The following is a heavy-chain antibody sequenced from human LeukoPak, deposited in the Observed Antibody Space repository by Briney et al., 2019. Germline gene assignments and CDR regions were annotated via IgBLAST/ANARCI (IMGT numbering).Heavy chain of an antibody. CDR3: ARGDWFDP. CDR2: IYSGGST. Sequence: GRSLRLSCAASGFTFSSYGMHWVRQAPGKGLEWVSVIYSGGSTYYADSVKGRSTISRDNSKNTLYLQMNSLRADDTAVYYCARGDWFDPWGQGTLVTVSS. J-gene: IGHJ5*02. V-gene: IGHV3-53*01. CDR1: GFTFSSYG.